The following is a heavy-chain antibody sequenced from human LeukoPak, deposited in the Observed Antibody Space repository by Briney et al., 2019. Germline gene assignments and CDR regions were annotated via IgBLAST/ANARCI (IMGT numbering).Heavy chain of an antibody. CDR3: ARVSFCSGSSCYAGHDY. CDR1: GGTFTSYD. V-gene: IGHV1-69*06. D-gene: IGHD2-15*01. CDR2: VTPIFGTG. J-gene: IGHJ4*02. Sequence: TVNVSCKASGGTFTSYDFSWVRQAPGQGLEWMGRVTPIFGTGNYAQKFQGSVTITAAKSTSTAYMELSSRRSEDTAVYYCARVSFCSGSSCYAGHDYWGQGTLVTVSS.